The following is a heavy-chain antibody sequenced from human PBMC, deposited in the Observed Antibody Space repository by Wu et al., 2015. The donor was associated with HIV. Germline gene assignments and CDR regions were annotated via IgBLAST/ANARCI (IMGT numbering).Heavy chain of an antibody. V-gene: IGHV1-2*02. D-gene: IGHD2-15*01. CDR2: INPNRGGT. CDR1: GYNFIDYY. Sequence: QVQLEQSGAEMKKPGASVMLSCKTSGYNFIDYYIYWVRLAPGRGLQWMGWINPNRGGTKYAETFRDGLTMTRDTSVSTAYMELNNLRSDDTAVYYCARLQSLHGLYSNADYWGQGTLVTVSS. CDR3: ARLQSLHGLYSNADY. J-gene: IGHJ4*02.